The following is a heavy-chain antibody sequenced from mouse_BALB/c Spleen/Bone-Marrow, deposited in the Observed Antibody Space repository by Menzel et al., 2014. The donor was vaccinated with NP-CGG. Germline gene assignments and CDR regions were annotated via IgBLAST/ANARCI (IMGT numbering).Heavy chain of an antibody. D-gene: IGHD1-1*01. V-gene: IGHV14-3*02. J-gene: IGHJ2*01. Sequence: DVKLQESGAELVKPGASVKLSCTASGFNIKDTYMHWVKQRPEQGLEWIGRIDPANVNTKYDPKSQGKATITADTSSNTAYLQLSSLTSEDTAVYYCASYVYGYYFDYWGQGTTLTVSS. CDR2: IDPANVNT. CDR3: ASYVYGYYFDY. CDR1: GFNIKDTY.